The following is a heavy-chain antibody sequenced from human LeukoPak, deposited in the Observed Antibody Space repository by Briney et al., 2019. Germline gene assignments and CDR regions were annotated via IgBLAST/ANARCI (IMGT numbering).Heavy chain of an antibody. CDR1: GFTFSNYW. J-gene: IGHJ6*02. V-gene: IGHV3-74*01. D-gene: IGHD3-10*01. CDR2: IKSDGSST. Sequence: GGSLRLSCAASGFTFSNYWMHWVRQAPGEALMWVSRIKSDGSSTTYADSVKGRFTISRDNSKNTLYLQMNSLRAEDTAVYYCARSSFGKKNYYYGMDVWGQGTTVTVSS. CDR3: ARSSFGKKNYYYGMDV.